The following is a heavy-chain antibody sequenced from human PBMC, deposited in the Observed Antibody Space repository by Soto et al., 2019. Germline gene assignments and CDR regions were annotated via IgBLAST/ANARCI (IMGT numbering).Heavy chain of an antibody. V-gene: IGHV4-59*01. CDR1: GGSISSYY. CDR3: ARALNARYYFYGMDV. Sequence: QVQLQESGPGLVKPSETLSLTCTVSGGSISSYYWSWIRQPPGKGLEWIGYIYYSGSTNYNPSLKSRVTISLDTSKTQFSLKLSSVTAADTAVYYCARALNARYYFYGMDVWGQGTTVTVSS. CDR2: IYYSGST. J-gene: IGHJ6*02.